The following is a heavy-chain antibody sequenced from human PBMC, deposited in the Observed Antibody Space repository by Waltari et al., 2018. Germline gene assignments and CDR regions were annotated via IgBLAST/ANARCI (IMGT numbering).Heavy chain of an antibody. CDR1: GGTFSSYA. Sequence: QVQLVQSGAEVKKPGSSVKVSCKASGGTFSSYAISWVRQAPGQGLEWMGGIIPIFGTANYAQKFQGRVTITADESTSTAYRELSSLRSEDTAVYYCARGSSWYRSYYYYYGMDVWGQGTTVTVSS. CDR2: IIPIFGTA. V-gene: IGHV1-69*01. D-gene: IGHD6-13*01. J-gene: IGHJ6*02. CDR3: ARGSSWYRSYYYYYGMDV.